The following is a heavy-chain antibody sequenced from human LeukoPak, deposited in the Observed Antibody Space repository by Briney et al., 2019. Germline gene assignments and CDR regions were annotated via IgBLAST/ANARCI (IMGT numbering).Heavy chain of an antibody. CDR2: INHSGST. V-gene: IGHV4-34*01. J-gene: IGHJ4*02. Sequence: SETLSLTCAVYGGSFSGYYWSWIRQPPGKGLEWIGEINHSGSTNYNPSLKSRVTISVGTSKNQFSLKLSSVTAADTAVYYCARSRRGVDYWGQGTLVTVSS. CDR3: ARSRRGVDY. CDR1: GGSFSGYY. D-gene: IGHD3-10*01.